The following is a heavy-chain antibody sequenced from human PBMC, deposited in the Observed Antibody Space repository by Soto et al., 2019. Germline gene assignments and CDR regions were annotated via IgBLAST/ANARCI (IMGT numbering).Heavy chain of an antibody. CDR2: IYPGGPDT. Sequence: GESQRISSKGSGYRFTSYGSGWVSPTPGKGLERMGIIYPGGPDTRYSPSCQGQVTISADKSISTAYLQWSSLKASDTAMYYCASPYYYDSSGLKRANDAFDIWGQGTMVTVSS. D-gene: IGHD3-22*01. CDR1: GYRFTSYG. V-gene: IGHV5-51*03. J-gene: IGHJ3*02. CDR3: ASPYYYDSSGLKRANDAFDI.